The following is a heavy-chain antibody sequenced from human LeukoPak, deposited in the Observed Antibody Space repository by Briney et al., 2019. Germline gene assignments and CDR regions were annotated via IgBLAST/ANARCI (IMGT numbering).Heavy chain of an antibody. D-gene: IGHD5/OR15-5a*01. CDR3: ARHVSRRWFDP. CDR2: INHSGST. J-gene: IGHJ5*02. V-gene: IGHV4-34*01. CDR1: GGSFSGYY. Sequence: PSETLSLTCAVYGGSFSGYYWSWIRQPPGKGLEWIGEINHSGSTNYNPSLKSRVTISVDTSKNQFSLKLSSVTAADTAVYYCARHVSRRWFDPWGQGTLVTVSS.